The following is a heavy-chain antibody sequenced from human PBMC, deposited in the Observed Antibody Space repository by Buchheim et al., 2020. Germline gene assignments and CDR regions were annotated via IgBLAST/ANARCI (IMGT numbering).Heavy chain of an antibody. CDR3: ARVRYYYDSSGYYYDYFDY. J-gene: IGHJ4*02. CDR1: GFTFSSYW. Sequence: EVQLVESGGGLVQPGGSLRLSCAASGFTFSSYWMSWVRQAPGTGLEWVANIKQDGSEKYYVDSVKGRFTISRENAQNSLYLQMNSLRAEDTAVYYCARVRYYYDSSGYYYDYFDYWGQGTL. CDR2: IKQDGSEK. D-gene: IGHD3-22*01. V-gene: IGHV3-7*01.